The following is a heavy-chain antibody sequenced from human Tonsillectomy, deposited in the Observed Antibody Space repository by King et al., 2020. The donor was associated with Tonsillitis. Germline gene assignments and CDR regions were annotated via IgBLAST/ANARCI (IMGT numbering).Heavy chain of an antibody. CDR3: AKDPIAAADTTADLDY. CDR1: GFTFSNYG. J-gene: IGHJ4*02. CDR2: ISYHGNNK. Sequence: VQLVESGGGVVQPGRSLRLSCAASGFTFSNYGMHWVRQAPGKGLDGVAIISYHGNNKYYADSVKGRFTISRDNSKNTLYLQMNSLRVDDTAVYYCAKDPIAAADTTADLDYWGQGTLVTVSS. V-gene: IGHV3-30*06. D-gene: IGHD6-13*01.